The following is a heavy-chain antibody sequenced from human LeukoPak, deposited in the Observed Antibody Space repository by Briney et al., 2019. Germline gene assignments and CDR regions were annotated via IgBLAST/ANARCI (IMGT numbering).Heavy chain of an antibody. CDR3: AREVDSAMVNAFDC. CDR2: VSGYNGNT. D-gene: IGHD5-18*01. Sequence: ASVKVSCKASGYTFTYYGINWVRLAPGQGLEWMGWVSGYNGNTRYAQNFQGRLTLTTDTSTNIAYMELMRLRSDDTAVYYCAREVDSAMVNAFDCWGQGTLVTVSS. V-gene: IGHV1-18*01. J-gene: IGHJ3*01. CDR1: GYTFTYYG.